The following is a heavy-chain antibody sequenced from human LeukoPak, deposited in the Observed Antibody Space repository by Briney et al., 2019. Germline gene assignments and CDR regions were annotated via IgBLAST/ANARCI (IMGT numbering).Heavy chain of an antibody. CDR1: GYTFTSYN. CDR2: MNPNSGNT. V-gene: IGHV1-8*01. J-gene: IGHJ4*02. CDR3: AIVNWNYKGRRGYYVNDDY. Sequence: ASVKVSCKASGYTFTSYNINWVRQATGQGLEWMGWMNPNSGNTGYAQKFQGRVTMTRNTSISTAYMELSSLRSEDTAVYYCAIVNWNYKGRRGYYVNDDYWGQGTLVTVPS. D-gene: IGHD1-1*01.